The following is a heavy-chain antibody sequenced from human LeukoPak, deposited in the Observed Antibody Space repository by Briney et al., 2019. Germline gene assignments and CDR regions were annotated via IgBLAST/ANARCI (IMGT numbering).Heavy chain of an antibody. CDR3: ARALTTLTYEGY. CDR1: GFTFSSYT. Sequence: GGSLRLSCAASGFTFSSYTMHWIRQAPGKGLEWVSSISGSNSYIFYADSVKGRFTVSRDNAKDSLYPQMNSLRAEDTAVYYCARALTTLTYEGYWGQGTLVTVSS. J-gene: IGHJ4*02. V-gene: IGHV3-21*01. D-gene: IGHD1-1*01. CDR2: ISGSNSYI.